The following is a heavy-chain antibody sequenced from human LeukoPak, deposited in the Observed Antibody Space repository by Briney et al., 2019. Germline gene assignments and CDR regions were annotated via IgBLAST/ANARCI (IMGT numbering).Heavy chain of an antibody. CDR1: GVSFSGYY. J-gene: IGHJ4*02. CDR3: ARARWDGSGSPHFDY. CDR2: INHSGST. Sequence: PSETLSLTCAAYGVSFSGYYWSWIRQPPGKGLEWIGEINHSGSTNYNPSLKSRVTISVDTSKNQFSLKLSSVTAADTAVYYCARARWDGSGSPHFDYWGQGTLVTVSS. D-gene: IGHD3-10*01. V-gene: IGHV4-34*01.